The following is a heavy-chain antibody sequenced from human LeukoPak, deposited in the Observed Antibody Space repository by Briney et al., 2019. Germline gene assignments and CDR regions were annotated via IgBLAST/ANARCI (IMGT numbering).Heavy chain of an antibody. V-gene: IGHV3-23*01. Sequence: GGSLRLSCAASGFTFSSYAMSWVRQAPGKGLEWVSAISGSGGSTYYADSVKGRFTISRDNSKNTLYLQMNSLRAEDRAVYCCVKDKGSFDYWGQGTLVTVSS. D-gene: IGHD1-26*01. CDR3: VKDKGSFDY. J-gene: IGHJ4*02. CDR1: GFTFSSYA. CDR2: ISGSGGST.